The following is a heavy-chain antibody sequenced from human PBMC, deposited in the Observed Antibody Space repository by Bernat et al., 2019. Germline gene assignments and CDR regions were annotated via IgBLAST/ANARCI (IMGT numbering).Heavy chain of an antibody. CDR3: AREWGNDAFDM. Sequence: QVQLQESGPGLVKPSGTLSLTCAVSGDSITDRNWWSWVRQPPGKGLEWIGEIYHSGITNYNPSLKSRFTISVDKSKNQLSLKLSSVTAADTAVYYCAREWGNDAFDMWGQGQWSPSLQ. D-gene: IGHD7-27*01. V-gene: IGHV4-4*02. CDR2: IYHSGIT. CDR1: GDSITDRNW. J-gene: IGHJ3*02.